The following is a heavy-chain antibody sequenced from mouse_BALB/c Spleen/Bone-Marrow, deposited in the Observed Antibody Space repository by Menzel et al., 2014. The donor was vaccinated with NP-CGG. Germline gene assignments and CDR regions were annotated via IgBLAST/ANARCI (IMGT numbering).Heavy chain of an antibody. V-gene: IGHV14-3*02. J-gene: IGHJ4*01. CDR1: GFNIKDTY. Sequence: VQLQQPGAELVKPGASVKLSCTASGFNIKDTYMHWVRQRPEQGLEWIGRIDPANGNTKYDPKFQGKATITADTSSNTAYQQLSSLTSEDTAVYYCARWEYYAMDYWGQGTSVTVSS. CDR2: IDPANGNT. D-gene: IGHD4-1*01. CDR3: ARWEYYAMDY.